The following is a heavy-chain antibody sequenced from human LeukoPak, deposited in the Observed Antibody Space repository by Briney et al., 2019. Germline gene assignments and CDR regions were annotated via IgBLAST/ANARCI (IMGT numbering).Heavy chain of an antibody. V-gene: IGHV1-69*13. J-gene: IGHJ2*01. D-gene: IGHD2-2*01. Sequence: ASVTVSCKASVGTFSSYAISWVRQAPGPGLEWMGGGIPIFGTANYAQKFQGRVTIIADESTSTAYMELSSLRSEDTAVYYCARSTGDQRLFGWYFDLWGRGTLGTVSS. CDR2: GIPIFGTA. CDR1: VGTFSSYA. CDR3: ARSTGDQRLFGWYFDL.